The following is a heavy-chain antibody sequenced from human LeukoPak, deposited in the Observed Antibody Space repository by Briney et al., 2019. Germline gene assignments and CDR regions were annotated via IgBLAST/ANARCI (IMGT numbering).Heavy chain of an antibody. CDR2: VYPSAGTS. D-gene: IGHD3-16*01. Sequence: ASVKVSCKASGYTFTSYGITWVRQAPGQGLEGLGVVYPSAGTSDPAQRFRARITLSDDTSTSTAYMELRSLKSEDTAIYFCVREYHGGYFDFWGQGTLVTVSS. CDR1: GYTFTSYG. V-gene: IGHV1-18*01. CDR3: VREYHGGYFDF. J-gene: IGHJ4*02.